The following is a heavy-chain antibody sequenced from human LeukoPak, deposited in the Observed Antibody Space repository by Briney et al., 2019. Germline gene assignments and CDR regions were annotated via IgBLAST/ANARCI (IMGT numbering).Heavy chain of an antibody. V-gene: IGHV4-59*01. Sequence: SETLSLTCTVSGGSHRSYHWSWIRQPPGKGLEGIGHIYYSWSHNYNPFLKSRVHISLDPSKNLFSPELSSVTAADTAVYYCARNLYYYDSSGYYYYYYYYMDVWGKGTTVTVSS. CDR1: GGSHRSYH. D-gene: IGHD3-22*01. J-gene: IGHJ6*03. CDR3: ARNLYYYDSSGYYYYYYYYMDV. CDR2: IYYSWSH.